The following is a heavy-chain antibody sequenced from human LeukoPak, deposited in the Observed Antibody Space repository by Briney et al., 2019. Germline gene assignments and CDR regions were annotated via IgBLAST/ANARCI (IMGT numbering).Heavy chain of an antibody. V-gene: IGHV4-38-2*01. J-gene: IGHJ4*02. CDR1: GYSIRRCYY. Sequence: SETLSLTCGVSGYSIRRCYYWAWIRQPPGKGLEWIGTIYHIGSTYYNPSLESRVTISVDTSKNEFSLNLNSVTAADTAVYYCARAGWIITSGIDYWGQGALVTVSS. D-gene: IGHD1-20*01. CDR3: ARAGWIITSGIDY. CDR2: IYHIGST.